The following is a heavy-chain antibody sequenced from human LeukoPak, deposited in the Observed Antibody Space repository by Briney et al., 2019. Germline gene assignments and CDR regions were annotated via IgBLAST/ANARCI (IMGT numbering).Heavy chain of an antibody. CDR2: IGTAGDT. CDR3: ARATGINPYAFDI. CDR1: GFTFSSYD. J-gene: IGHJ3*02. Sequence: GGSLRLSCAASGFTFSSYDMHWVRHATGKGLEWVSAIGTAGDTYYPGSVKGRFTISRENAKNSLYLQTNSLRAGDTAVYYCARATGINPYAFDIWGQGTMVTVSS. V-gene: IGHV3-13*01. D-gene: IGHD7-27*01.